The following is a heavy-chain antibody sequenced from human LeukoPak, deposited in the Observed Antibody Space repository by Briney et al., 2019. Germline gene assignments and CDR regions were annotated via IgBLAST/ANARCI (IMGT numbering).Heavy chain of an antibody. CDR3: ARHAGSYYTYNFDY. Sequence: SETLSLTCTVSGGSIRSSSYYWGWIRQPPGKGLEWIGSIYYSGSTNYKPSLRSRVTISVDTSKNQFSLKLSSVTAAAAAVYYCARHAGSYYTYNFDYWGQGTLVTVSS. CDR2: IYYSGST. CDR1: GGSIRSSSYY. J-gene: IGHJ4*02. D-gene: IGHD3-22*01. V-gene: IGHV4-39*01.